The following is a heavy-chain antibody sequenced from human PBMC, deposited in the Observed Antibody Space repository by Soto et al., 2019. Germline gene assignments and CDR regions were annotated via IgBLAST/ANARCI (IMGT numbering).Heavy chain of an antibody. Sequence: GGALRLSCAASVFTFSSYAMSWVRQAPGKGLEWVSAISGSGGSTYYADSVKGRFTISRDNSENTLYLQMNSLRAEDTAVYYCAKDKSIAVAGSLDYWGQGTLVTVSS. V-gene: IGHV3-23*01. CDR2: ISGSGGST. CDR3: AKDKSIAVAGSLDY. CDR1: VFTFSSYA. D-gene: IGHD6-19*01. J-gene: IGHJ4*02.